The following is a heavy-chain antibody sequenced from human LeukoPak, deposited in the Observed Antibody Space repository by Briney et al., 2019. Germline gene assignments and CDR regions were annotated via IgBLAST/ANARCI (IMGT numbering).Heavy chain of an antibody. CDR2: IKSKTNGGTT. CDR1: GFTLSNAW. Sequence: PGGSLRLSCAASGFTLSNAWMSWVRQAPGKGLEWVGHIKSKTNGGTTDYAAPVKGRFTISRDDSKNTLYLQMNSLKTEDTAVYYCTTEEGDPAAFDYWGQGTLVTVSS. V-gene: IGHV3-15*01. CDR3: TTEEGDPAAFDY. J-gene: IGHJ4*02. D-gene: IGHD2-21*02.